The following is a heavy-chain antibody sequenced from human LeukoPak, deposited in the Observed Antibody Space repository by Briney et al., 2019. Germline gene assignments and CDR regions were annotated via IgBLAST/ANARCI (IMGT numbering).Heavy chain of an antibody. D-gene: IGHD6-6*01. CDR2: ISGSGGST. Sequence: PGGSLRLSCAASGFTFSSYAMSWVRQAPGKGLEWVSAISGSGGSTYYADSVKGRFAISRDNSKNTLYLQMDSLRAEDTAVYYCAKETEYSSSSGYFQHWGQGTLVTVSS. J-gene: IGHJ1*01. V-gene: IGHV3-23*01. CDR3: AKETEYSSSSGYFQH. CDR1: GFTFSSYA.